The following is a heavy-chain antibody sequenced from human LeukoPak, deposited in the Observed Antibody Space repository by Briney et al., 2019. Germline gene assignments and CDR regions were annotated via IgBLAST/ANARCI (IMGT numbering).Heavy chain of an antibody. Sequence: GGSLRLSCAASGLTFSSYAMSWVRQAPGKGLEWVSAISGSGGSTYYADSVKGRFTISRDNSKNTLYLQMNSLRAEDTAVYYCAKVVVVVTTVHAFDIWGQGTMVTVSS. CDR1: GLTFSSYA. J-gene: IGHJ3*02. CDR2: ISGSGGST. V-gene: IGHV3-23*01. D-gene: IGHD3-22*01. CDR3: AKVVVVVTTVHAFDI.